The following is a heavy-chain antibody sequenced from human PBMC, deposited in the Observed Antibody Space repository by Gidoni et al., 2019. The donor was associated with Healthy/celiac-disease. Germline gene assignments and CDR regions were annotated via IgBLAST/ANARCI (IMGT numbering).Heavy chain of an antibody. CDR1: GFTLSSYG. V-gene: IGHV3-33*01. D-gene: IGHD3-9*01. J-gene: IGHJ4*02. CDR2: RWYDGSNK. CDR3: ARDNILTGFDY. Sequence: QVQLVESGGGVVQPGRSLRLSCAASGFTLSSYGMHWVRQAPGKGLEWVAVRWYDGSNKYYADSVKGRFTISRDNSKNTLYLQMNSLRAEDTAVYYCARDNILTGFDYWGQGTLVTVSS.